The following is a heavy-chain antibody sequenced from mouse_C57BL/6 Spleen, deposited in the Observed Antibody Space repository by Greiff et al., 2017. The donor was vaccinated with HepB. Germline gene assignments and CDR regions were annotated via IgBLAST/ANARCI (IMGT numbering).Heavy chain of an antibody. V-gene: IGHV3-6*01. CDR1: GYSITSGYY. J-gene: IGHJ1*03. D-gene: IGHD1-2*01. CDR2: ISYDGSN. CDR3: ARDPITTAYVDV. Sequence: DVQLQESGPGLVKPSQSLSLTCSVTGYSITSGYYWNWIRQFPGNKLEWMGYISYDGSNNYNPSLKNRISITRDTSKNQFFLKLNSVTTEDTATYYCARDPITTAYVDVWGTGTTVTVSS.